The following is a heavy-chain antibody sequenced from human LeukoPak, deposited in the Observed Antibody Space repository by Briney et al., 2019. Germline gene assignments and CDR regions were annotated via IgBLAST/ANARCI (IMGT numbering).Heavy chain of an antibody. CDR3: ARDHVSAYYYGSGSYYFDY. D-gene: IGHD3-10*01. CDR1: GFTFSSYS. Sequence: GGSLRLSCAASGFTFSSYSMTWVRQAPGKGLEWVSSISSSSSYIYYADSVKGRFTISKDNAKNSLYLQMNSLRAEDTAVYYCARDHVSAYYYGSGSYYFDYWGQGTLVTVSS. V-gene: IGHV3-21*01. J-gene: IGHJ4*02. CDR2: ISSSSSYI.